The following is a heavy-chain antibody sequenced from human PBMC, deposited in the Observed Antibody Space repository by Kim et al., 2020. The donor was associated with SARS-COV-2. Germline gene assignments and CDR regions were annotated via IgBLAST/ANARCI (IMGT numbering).Heavy chain of an antibody. D-gene: IGHD4-17*01. CDR3: ARVGPTVTKNWFDP. Sequence: AQKFQGRVTITADESTSTAYMELSSLRSEDTAVYYCARVGPTVTKNWFDPWGQGTLVTVSS. V-gene: IGHV1-69*01. J-gene: IGHJ5*02.